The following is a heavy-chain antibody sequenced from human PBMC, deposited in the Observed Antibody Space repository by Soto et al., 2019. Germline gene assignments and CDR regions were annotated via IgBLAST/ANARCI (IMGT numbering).Heavy chain of an antibody. CDR2: IFSTGST. D-gene: IGHD6-25*01. CDR1: RGSINLGGYY. CDR3: AGGGGFIAAAGYYFDY. J-gene: IGHJ4*02. Sequence: QVQLQESGPGLVKPSQTLSLTCTVSRGSINLGGYYWSWIRQHPGAGLEWIGYIFSTGSTSYNPSLKGRVTTSGDTSKNQFSLKVSSVTAADTGVDYWAGGGGFIAAAGYYFDYWGRGNQVTVSS. V-gene: IGHV4-31*03.